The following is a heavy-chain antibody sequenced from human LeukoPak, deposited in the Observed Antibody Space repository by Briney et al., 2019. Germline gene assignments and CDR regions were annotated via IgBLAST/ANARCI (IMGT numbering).Heavy chain of an antibody. CDR2: INHSGST. J-gene: IGHJ6*02. CDR3: ARGLRAIFGVVINRYYGMDV. CDR1: GGSFSDYY. V-gene: IGHV4-34*01. D-gene: IGHD3-3*01. Sequence: PSETLSLTCAVYGGSFSDYYWTWIRQPPGKGLEWIGEINHSGSTNYNPSLKSRVTISVDTSKNQFSLKLSSVTAADTAVYYCARGLRAIFGVVINRYYGMDVWGQGTTVTVSS.